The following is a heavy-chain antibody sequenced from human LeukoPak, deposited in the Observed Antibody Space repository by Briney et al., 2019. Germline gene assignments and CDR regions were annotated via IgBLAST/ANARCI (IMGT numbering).Heavy chain of an antibody. D-gene: IGHD4-23*01. J-gene: IGHJ4*02. Sequence: ASVKVSCKASGYTFTDYYIHWVRQAPGQGLEWMGWINPADGGTKFAQNFQVRVTMTSDTSISTAYMELSSLRSDDTAVYYCARDSGYGGNSVWGQGTLVTVSS. CDR3: ARDSGYGGNSV. V-gene: IGHV1-2*02. CDR1: GYTFTDYY. CDR2: INPADGGT.